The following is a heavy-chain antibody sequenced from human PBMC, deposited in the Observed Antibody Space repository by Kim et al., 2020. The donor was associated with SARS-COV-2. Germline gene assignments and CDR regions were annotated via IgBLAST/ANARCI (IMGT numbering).Heavy chain of an antibody. V-gene: IGHV3-11*04. J-gene: IGHJ4*02. D-gene: IGHD6-19*01. Sequence: GGSLRLSCAASGFTFSDYYMSWIRQAPGKGLEWVSYISSSGSTIYYADSVKGRFTISRDNAKNSLYLQMNSLIAEDAAVYYCARGRSEYYFDYLGQGTLVTVSS. CDR3: ARGRSEYYFDY. CDR1: GFTFSDYY. CDR2: ISSSGSTI.